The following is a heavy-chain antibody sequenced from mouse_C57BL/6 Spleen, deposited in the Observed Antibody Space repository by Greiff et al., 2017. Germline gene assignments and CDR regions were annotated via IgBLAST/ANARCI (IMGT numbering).Heavy chain of an antibody. V-gene: IGHV1-82*01. J-gene: IGHJ3*01. CDR3: ARGEAYDGYY. CDR1: GYAFSSSW. Sequence: VQLQQSGPELVKPGASVKISCKASGYAFSSSWMNWVKQRSGKGLEWIGRIYPGDGDTNYNGKFKGKATLTADKSSSTAYMQLSSLTSEDSAVYFCARGEAYDGYYWGQGTLVTVSA. CDR2: IYPGDGDT. D-gene: IGHD2-3*01.